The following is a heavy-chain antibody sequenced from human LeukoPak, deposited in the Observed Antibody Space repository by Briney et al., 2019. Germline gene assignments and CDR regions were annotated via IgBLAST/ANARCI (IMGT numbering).Heavy chain of an antibody. CDR3: ARTSSTIFGVGYFDY. D-gene: IGHD3-3*01. V-gene: IGHV4-59*08. Sequence: PSETLSVTCTVSGGSISSYYWSWIRQPPGKGLEWIGYIYDSGSTNYNPSLKSRVTISVDTSKNQFSLKLGSVSAADTAVYYCARTSSTIFGVGYFDYWGQGTLVTVSS. J-gene: IGHJ4*02. CDR2: IYDSGST. CDR1: GGSISSYY.